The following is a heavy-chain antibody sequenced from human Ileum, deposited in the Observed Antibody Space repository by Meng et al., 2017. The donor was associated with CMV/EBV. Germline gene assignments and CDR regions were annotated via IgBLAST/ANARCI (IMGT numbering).Heavy chain of an antibody. V-gene: IGHV2-5*01. J-gene: IGHJ1*01. CDR3: AHTAGWLSFH. Sequence: QITLKESGPTLVKPTQTLTLTCNFSGFSLSDADVGVAWIRQPPGKPLEWLALLYWTGDNHYSPSLKSRLTISKDTSKNQVFLSVTNMDPLDTGTYYCAHTAGWLSFHWGPGALVTVSS. CDR1: GFSLSDADVG. D-gene: IGHD5-24*01. CDR2: LYWTGDN.